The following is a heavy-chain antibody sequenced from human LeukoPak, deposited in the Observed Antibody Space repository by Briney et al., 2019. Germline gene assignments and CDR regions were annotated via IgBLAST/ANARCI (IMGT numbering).Heavy chain of an antibody. CDR3: ASTVLEYYYGSGSYENDY. CDR2: MNPNSGNT. J-gene: IGHJ4*02. Sequence: ASVKVSCKASGYTFTSYDINWVRQATGQGLEWMGWMNPNSGNTGYAQKFQGRVTMTRNTSISTAYKELSSLRSEDTAVYYCASTVLEYYYGSGSYENDYWGQGTLVTVSS. CDR1: GYTFTSYD. V-gene: IGHV1-8*01. D-gene: IGHD3-10*01.